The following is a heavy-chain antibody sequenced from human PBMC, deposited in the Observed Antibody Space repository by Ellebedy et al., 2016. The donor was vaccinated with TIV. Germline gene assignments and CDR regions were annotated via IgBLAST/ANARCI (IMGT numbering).Heavy chain of an antibody. D-gene: IGHD3-22*01. CDR1: GFTLRNYD. J-gene: IGHJ6*03. CDR2: FAAGGGT. Sequence: GGSLRLSCAASGFTLRNYDMHWVRQATGKGLEWVSAFAAGGGTYYAGSVKGRFTISREDAKNSLYLQMNSLGAGDTAVYYCVRDVIGGYFDYMDVWGKGTTVTVSS. CDR3: VRDVIGGYFDYMDV. V-gene: IGHV3-13*01.